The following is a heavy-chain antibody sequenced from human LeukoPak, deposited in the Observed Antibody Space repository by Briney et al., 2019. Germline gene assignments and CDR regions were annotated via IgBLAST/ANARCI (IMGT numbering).Heavy chain of an antibody. D-gene: IGHD3-22*01. J-gene: IGHJ5*02. Sequence: VASVQVSCKASGYTFTSYYMHWVRQAPGQGLEWMGGIIPIFGTANYAQKFQGRVTITADESTSTAYMELSSLRSEDTAVYYCARYYYDSGGYFPSRFDAWGQGTLVTVSS. CDR3: ARYYYDSGGYFPSRFDA. CDR1: GYTFTSYY. V-gene: IGHV1-69*13. CDR2: IIPIFGTA.